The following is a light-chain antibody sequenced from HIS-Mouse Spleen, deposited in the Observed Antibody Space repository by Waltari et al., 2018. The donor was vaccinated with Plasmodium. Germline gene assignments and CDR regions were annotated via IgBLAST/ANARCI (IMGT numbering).Light chain of an antibody. CDR3: YSAADNNLV. J-gene: IGLJ3*02. CDR2: KDS. CDR1: VLANKS. Sequence: SYELTQTSSVSVSPGQTARITCSGDVLANKSARWFQQKPGHAPVLVIYKDSERPSGIPERFSGSSSGTTVTLTISGAQVEDEADYYCYSAADNNLVFGGGTKLTVL. V-gene: IGLV3-27*01.